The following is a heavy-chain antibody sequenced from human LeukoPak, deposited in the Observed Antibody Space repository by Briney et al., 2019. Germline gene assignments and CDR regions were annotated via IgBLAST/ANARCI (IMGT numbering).Heavy chain of an antibody. V-gene: IGHV4-4*07. CDR1: GGSLSSYY. CDR3: AREVVNWNDDNNWFDP. CDR2: IYSSGST. D-gene: IGHD1-1*01. Sequence: SETLSLTCTVSGGSLSSYYWSWIRQPAGKGREWIGRIYSSGSTNYNPSLKSRVTMSVETSKNQFSLKLSSVTAADTAVYYCAREVVNWNDDNNWFDPWGQGTLVTVSS. J-gene: IGHJ5*02.